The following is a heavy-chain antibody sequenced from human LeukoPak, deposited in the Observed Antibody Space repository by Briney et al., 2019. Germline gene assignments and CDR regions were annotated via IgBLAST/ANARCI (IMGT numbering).Heavy chain of an antibody. CDR3: ARMGHGSGSYYLRGRGWFDP. D-gene: IGHD3-10*01. J-gene: IGHJ5*02. V-gene: IGHV4-59*01. CDR1: GGSISSYY. CDR2: MYYSGST. Sequence: PSETLSLTCTVSGGSISSYYWSWIRQPPGKGLEWIGYMYYSGSTNYNPSLKSRVTISVDTSKNQFSLKLSSVTAADTAVYYCARMGHGSGSYYLRGRGWFDPWGQGTLVTVSS.